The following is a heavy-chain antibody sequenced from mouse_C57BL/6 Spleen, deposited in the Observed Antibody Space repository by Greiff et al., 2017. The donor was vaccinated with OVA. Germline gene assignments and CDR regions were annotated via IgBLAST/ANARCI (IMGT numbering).Heavy chain of an antibody. J-gene: IGHJ1*03. D-gene: IGHD1-1*01. CDR3: AREGITTVVANWYFDV. CDR1: GYSFTDYN. V-gene: IGHV1-39*01. CDR2: INPNYGTT. Sequence: VHVKQSGPELVKPGASVKISCKASGYSFTDYNMNWVKQSNGKSLEWIGVINPNYGTTSYNQKFKGKATLTVDQSSSTAYMQLNSLTSEDSAVYYCAREGITTVVANWYFDVWGTGTTVTVSS.